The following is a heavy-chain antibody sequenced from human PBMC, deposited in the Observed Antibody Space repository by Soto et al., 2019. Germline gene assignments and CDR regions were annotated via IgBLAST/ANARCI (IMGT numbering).Heavy chain of an antibody. CDR2: ISYDGSNK. J-gene: IGHJ6*02. CDR1: GFTFSSYA. D-gene: IGHD6-19*01. CDR3: ARGAYSSGGVYYYGMDV. V-gene: IGHV3-30-3*01. Sequence: GGSLRLSCAASGFTFSSYAMHWVRQAPGKGLEWVAVISYDGSNKYYADSVKGRFTISRDNSKNTLYLQMNSLRAEDTAVYYCARGAYSSGGVYYYGMDVWGQGTTVTVSS.